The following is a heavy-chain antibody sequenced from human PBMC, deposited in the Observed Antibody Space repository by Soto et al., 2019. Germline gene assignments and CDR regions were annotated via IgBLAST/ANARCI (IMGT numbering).Heavy chain of an antibody. CDR1: GDSVSSSSVT. CDR3: VRGEGGWENY. D-gene: IGHD1-26*01. V-gene: IGHV6-1*01. CDR2: TYYRSKWYN. Sequence: GDSVSSSSVTWNWIRQSPSRGLEWLGRTYYRSKWYNDYAESVKSRITINPDTSKNQFSLHLNSVTPEDTAVYYCVRGEGGWENYWGQGTLVTVSS. J-gene: IGHJ4*02.